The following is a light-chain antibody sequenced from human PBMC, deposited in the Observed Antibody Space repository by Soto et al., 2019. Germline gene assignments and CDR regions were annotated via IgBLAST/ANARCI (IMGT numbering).Light chain of an antibody. CDR3: QQSYTTPLT. CDR1: QSISNY. V-gene: IGKV1-39*01. J-gene: IGKJ3*01. CDR2: AAS. Sequence: DIQMTQSPSSLSASVGDRVTITCRASQSISNYLNWYQQKPGKAPKLLIYAASSLQSGVPSSFSGSGSGTDFTLTINILQPEDFATYFCQQSYTTPLTFGPGTTVDIK.